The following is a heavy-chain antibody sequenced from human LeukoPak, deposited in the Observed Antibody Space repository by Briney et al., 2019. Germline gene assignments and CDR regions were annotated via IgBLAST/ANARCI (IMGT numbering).Heavy chain of an antibody. CDR3: ARDPTYSSTHLFDP. D-gene: IGHD6-13*01. CDR1: GFTFSSYS. V-gene: IGHV3-21*01. CDR2: ISSSSYI. J-gene: IGHJ5*02. Sequence: GGSLRLSCAASGFTFSSYSMNWVRQAPGKGLEWVSSISSSSYIYYADSVKGRFTISRDNARNSLYLQMNSLRAEDTAVYYCARDPTYSSTHLFDPWGQGTLVTVSS.